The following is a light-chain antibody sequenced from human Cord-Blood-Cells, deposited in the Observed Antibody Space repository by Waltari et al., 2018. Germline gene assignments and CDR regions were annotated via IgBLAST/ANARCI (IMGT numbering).Light chain of an antibody. CDR1: QSISSR. CDR3: QQYNSYSWA. Sequence: DIQMTQSPSTLSASVGDRVTITCRASQSISSRLAWYQQKPGRAPKLLIYHASSLESGVPSRFGGSGSGTEFTLTISSLQPDDFTTCYCQQYNSYSWAFGQGTKVEIK. CDR2: HAS. J-gene: IGKJ1*01. V-gene: IGKV1-5*01.